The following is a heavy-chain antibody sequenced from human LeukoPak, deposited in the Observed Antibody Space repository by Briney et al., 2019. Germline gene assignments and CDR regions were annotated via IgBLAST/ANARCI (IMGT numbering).Heavy chain of an antibody. Sequence: PGGSLRLSCAASGFTFSSYAMHWVRQAPGKGLEWVAFIRYDGSNKYYADSVKGRFTISRDNSKNTLYLQMNSLRAEDTAVYYCAKEAKLTAMVAGWDYWGQGTLVTVSS. CDR2: IRYDGSNK. CDR3: AKEAKLTAMVAGWDY. CDR1: GFTFSSYA. V-gene: IGHV3-30*02. D-gene: IGHD5-18*01. J-gene: IGHJ4*02.